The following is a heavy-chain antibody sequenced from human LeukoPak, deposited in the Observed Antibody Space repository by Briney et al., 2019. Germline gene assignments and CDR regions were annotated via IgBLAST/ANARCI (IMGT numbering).Heavy chain of an antibody. CDR3: ARHTYDYVWGSYRLAFDY. CDR1: GGSFSGYY. D-gene: IGHD3-16*02. J-gene: IGHJ4*02. V-gene: IGHV4-34*01. Sequence: PSETLSLTCAVYGGSFSGYYWSWIRQPPGKGLEWIGEINHSGSTNYNPSLKSRVTISVDTSKNQFSLKLSSVTAADTAVYYCARHTYDYVWGSYRLAFDYWGQGTLVTVSS. CDR2: INHSGST.